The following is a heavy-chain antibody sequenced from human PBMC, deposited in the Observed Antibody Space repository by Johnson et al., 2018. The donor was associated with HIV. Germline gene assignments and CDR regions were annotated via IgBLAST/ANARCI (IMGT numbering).Heavy chain of an antibody. CDR1: GFTVSSNY. D-gene: IGHD6-13*01. CDR2: IYSGGST. V-gene: IGHV3-53*01. J-gene: IGHJ3*02. CDR3: ARDRGSSWPYDAFDI. Sequence: MQLVESGGGLVQPGRSLRLSCAASGFTVSSNYMSWVRQAPGKGLEWVSVIYSGGSTYYADSVKGRFTISRDNSKNTLYLQMNSMRAEDTAVYYCARDRGSSWPYDAFDIWGQGTMVTVSS.